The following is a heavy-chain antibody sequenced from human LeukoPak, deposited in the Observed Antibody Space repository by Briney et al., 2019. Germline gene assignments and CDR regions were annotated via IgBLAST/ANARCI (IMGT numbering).Heavy chain of an antibody. V-gene: IGHV3-15*01. D-gene: IGHD2-2*01. CDR2: IKSKSDGGTT. CDR3: ATAYCSTTSCVP. CDR1: GFTFSNAW. J-gene: IGHJ4*02. Sequence: VGSLRLSCAASGFTFSNAWMSWVRQTPGKGPEWVGRIKSKSDGGTTEYAEPVKGRFTISRDDSKDTLYLQMNSLKTEDTGMYYCATAYCSTTSCVPWGQGTLVTVSS.